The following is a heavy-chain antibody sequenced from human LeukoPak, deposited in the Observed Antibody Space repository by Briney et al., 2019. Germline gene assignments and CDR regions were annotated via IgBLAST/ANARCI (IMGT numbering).Heavy chain of an antibody. Sequence: ASVKVSCKASGYTFTSYDINWVRQATGQGLEWMGWMNPNRGNTGYAQKFQGRVTMTRNTSISTAYMELSSLRSEDTAVYYCARGHRYDSSVGYWGQGTLVTVSS. CDR2: MNPNRGNT. V-gene: IGHV1-8*01. CDR1: GYTFTSYD. D-gene: IGHD3-22*01. CDR3: ARGHRYDSSVGY. J-gene: IGHJ4*02.